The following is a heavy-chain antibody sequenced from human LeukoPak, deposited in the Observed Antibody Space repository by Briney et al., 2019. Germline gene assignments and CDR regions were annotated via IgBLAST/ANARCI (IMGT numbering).Heavy chain of an antibody. CDR1: GFTFSSYS. V-gene: IGHV3-21*04. Sequence: GGSLRLSCAASGFTFSSYSMNWVRQAPGKGLEWVSSISSSGSYIYYADSVKGRFTISRDNSKNSLYLQMNSLRTEDTALYYCAKDRMVYYYYYMDVWGKGTTVTVSS. CDR3: AKDRMVYYYYYMDV. D-gene: IGHD3-10*01. J-gene: IGHJ6*03. CDR2: ISSSGSYI.